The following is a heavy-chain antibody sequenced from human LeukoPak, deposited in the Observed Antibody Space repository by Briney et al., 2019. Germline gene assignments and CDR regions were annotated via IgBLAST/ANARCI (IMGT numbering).Heavy chain of an antibody. CDR2: INPNSGGT. CDR3: AREGYSGYDYGFST. Sequence: ASVKVSCKASGYTFTGYYMHWVRQAPGQGLEWMGWINPNSGGTYYAQKFQGWVTMTRDTSISTAYMELSRLRSDDTAVYYCAREGYSGYDYGFSTWGQGTLVTVSS. V-gene: IGHV1-2*04. CDR1: GYTFTGYY. D-gene: IGHD5-12*01. J-gene: IGHJ5*02.